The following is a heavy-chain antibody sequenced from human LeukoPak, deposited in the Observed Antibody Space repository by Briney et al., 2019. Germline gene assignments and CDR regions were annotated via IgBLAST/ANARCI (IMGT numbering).Heavy chain of an antibody. CDR1: RFPFSNAW. V-gene: IGHV3-15*01. D-gene: IGHD6-19*01. J-gene: IGHJ4*02. Sequence: GGSLRLSCAASRFPFSNAWMSWVRQAPGKGLEWLGRIKSKTDGETTDYAAPVKGRLIISRDDSKDTVYLQMNSLKTEDTAVYYCSTFATGCLWGQGTLVTVSS. CDR3: STFATGCL. CDR2: IKSKTDGETT.